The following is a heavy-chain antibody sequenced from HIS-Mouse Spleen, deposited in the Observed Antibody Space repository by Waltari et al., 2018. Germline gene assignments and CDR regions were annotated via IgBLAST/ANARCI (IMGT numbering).Heavy chain of an antibody. CDR3: ARHYYYGSGSYYFDY. Sequence: EVQLVETGGGLIQPGGSLRLSCAASGFLVSSNYMRWFRPAPGKGLEWVSVIYSGGSTYYADSVKGRFTISRDNSKNTLYLQMNSLRAEDTAVYYCARHYYYGSGSYYFDYWGQGTLVTVSS. D-gene: IGHD3-10*01. CDR1: GFLVSSNY. J-gene: IGHJ4*02. CDR2: IYSGGST. V-gene: IGHV3-53*02.